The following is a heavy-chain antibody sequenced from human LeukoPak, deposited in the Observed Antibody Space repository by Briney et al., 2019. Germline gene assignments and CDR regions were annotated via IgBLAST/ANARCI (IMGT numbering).Heavy chain of an antibody. Sequence: SVKVSCKASGGTFISYAISWVRQAPGQGLEWMGGIIPIFGTANYAQKFQGRVTITTDESTSTAYMELSSLRSEDTAVYYCARDLAMVRGVMDYWGQGTLVTVSS. CDR2: IIPIFGTA. CDR3: ARDLAMVRGVMDY. V-gene: IGHV1-69*05. CDR1: GGTFISYA. J-gene: IGHJ4*02. D-gene: IGHD3-10*01.